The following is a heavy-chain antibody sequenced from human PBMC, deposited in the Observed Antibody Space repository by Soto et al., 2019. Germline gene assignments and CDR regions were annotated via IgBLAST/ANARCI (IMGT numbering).Heavy chain of an antibody. D-gene: IGHD5-18*01. Sequence: QVQLVESGGGVVQPGTSLRLACAASGFTLSTYSMYWVRQTPGTGLEWVTVTSYDGINKYYADSVKGRFTVSRDNSKNTMYLQMDSLRPEDSAVYYCARIRSAMSKGDAYDIWGQGTMVAVSS. CDR2: TSYDGINK. CDR3: ARIRSAMSKGDAYDI. J-gene: IGHJ3*02. V-gene: IGHV3-30-3*01. CDR1: GFTLSTYS.